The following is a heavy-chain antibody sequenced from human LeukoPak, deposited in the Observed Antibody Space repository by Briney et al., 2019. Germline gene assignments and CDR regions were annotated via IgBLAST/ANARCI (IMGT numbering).Heavy chain of an antibody. J-gene: IGHJ4*02. CDR1: GYTFTGYY. CDR2: INPNSGGT. CDR3: ARGYCSSTSCYYYFDY. Sequence: ASVKVSCKASGYTFTGYYMHWVRQAPGQGLEWMGWINPNSGGTNYAQKFQGRVTMTRDTSISTAYMELSRLRSDDTAVYYCARGYCSSTSCYYYFDYWGQGTLVTVSS. V-gene: IGHV1-2*02. D-gene: IGHD2-2*01.